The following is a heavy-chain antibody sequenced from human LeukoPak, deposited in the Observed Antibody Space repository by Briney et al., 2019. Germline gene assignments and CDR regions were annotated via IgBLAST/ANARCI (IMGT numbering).Heavy chain of an antibody. CDR2: MNPNSGNT. Sequence: ASVKVSCKASGYTFTSYGISWVRQATGQGLEWMGWMNPNSGNTGYAQKFQGRVTMTRDTSTSTVYMELSSLSSEDTAVYYCARVGGNYPINWGQGSLVTVSA. CDR1: GYTFTSYG. V-gene: IGHV1-8*02. D-gene: IGHD1-26*01. J-gene: IGHJ4*02. CDR3: ARVGGNYPIN.